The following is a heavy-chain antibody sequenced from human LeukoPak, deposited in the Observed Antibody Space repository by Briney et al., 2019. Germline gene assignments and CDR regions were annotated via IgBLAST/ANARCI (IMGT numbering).Heavy chain of an antibody. J-gene: IGHJ6*02. CDR3: VKPPRLSIIRGEGMDV. V-gene: IGHV3-23*01. Sequence: GASLGLSCAGSGFTFRTYAMGWVRQAPGKGLEWVSSINSGGDDTYYADSAKGRFTISRDNFKNTLYLQMNSLRAEDTAVYYCVKPPRLSIIRGEGMDVWGQGTTVTVSS. CDR2: INSGGDDT. CDR1: GFTFRTYA. D-gene: IGHD3-10*01.